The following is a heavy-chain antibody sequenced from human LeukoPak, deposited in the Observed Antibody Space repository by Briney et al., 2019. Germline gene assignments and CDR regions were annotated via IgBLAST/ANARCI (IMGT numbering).Heavy chain of an antibody. D-gene: IGHD6-19*01. CDR3: ARGSIAVAGTFHY. CDR1: GFTFSSYW. V-gene: IGHV3-7*01. J-gene: IGHJ4*02. CDR2: IKQDGSEK. Sequence: GGSLRLSCAAPGFTFSSYWMSWVRQAPGKGLEWVANIKQDGSEKYYVDSVKGRFTISRDNAKNSLYLQMNSLRAEDTAVYYCARGSIAVAGTFHYWGQGTLVTVSS.